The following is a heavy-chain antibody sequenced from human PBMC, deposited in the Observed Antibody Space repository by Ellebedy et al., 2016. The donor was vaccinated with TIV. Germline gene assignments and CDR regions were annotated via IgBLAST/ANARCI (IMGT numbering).Heavy chain of an antibody. J-gene: IGHJ4*02. CDR1: GGSVSSTRYY. V-gene: IGHV4-39*01. Sequence: MPGGSLRLSCSVSGGSVSSTRYYWAWIRQPPGKGLVYIRSVYYSGSPYYNPSFKSRVTLSADTSKNQFSLNLRTVTAADTAVYYCARTDPWQPIDDWGQGILVSVSS. CDR3: ARTDPWQPIDD. CDR2: VYYSGSP. D-gene: IGHD2-21*02.